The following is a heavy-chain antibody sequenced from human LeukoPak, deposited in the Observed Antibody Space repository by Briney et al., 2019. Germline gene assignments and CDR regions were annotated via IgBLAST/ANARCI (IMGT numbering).Heavy chain of an antibody. D-gene: IGHD3-16*01. J-gene: IGHJ4*02. CDR3: AKGWGYFAY. CDR1: GFTFSSYG. CDR2: ISGSGGST. Sequence: PGGTLRLSCAASGFTFSSYGMSWVRQATGKGLQWVSAISGSGGSTYYADSVKGRFTISRDNSKNTLYLQMNSLRAEDTAVYYCAKGWGYFAYWGQGTLVTVSS. V-gene: IGHV3-23*01.